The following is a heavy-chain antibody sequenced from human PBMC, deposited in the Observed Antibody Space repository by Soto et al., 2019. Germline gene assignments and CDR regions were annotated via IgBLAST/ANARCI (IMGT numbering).Heavy chain of an antibody. Sequence: PGGSLRLSCAASGFTFSSYSMNWVRQAPGKGLEWVSYISSSSSTIYYADSVKGRFTISRDNAKNSLYLQMNSLRDEDTAVYYCAREQRVYYDILTGYDGMDVWGQGTTVTVS. J-gene: IGHJ6*02. CDR2: ISSSSSTI. CDR3: AREQRVYYDILTGYDGMDV. D-gene: IGHD3-9*01. CDR1: GFTFSSYS. V-gene: IGHV3-48*02.